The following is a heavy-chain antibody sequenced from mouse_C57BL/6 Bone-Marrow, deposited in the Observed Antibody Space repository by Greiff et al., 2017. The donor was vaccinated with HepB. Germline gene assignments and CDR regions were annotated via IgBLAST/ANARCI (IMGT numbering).Heavy chain of an antibody. J-gene: IGHJ4*01. D-gene: IGHD2-5*01. Sequence: EVKLVESGGGLVQPGGSLSLSCAASGFTFTDYYMSWVRQPPGKALEWLGFIRNKANGYTTEYSASVKGRFTISRDNSQSILYLQMNALRAEDSATYYCARSNSNYNAMDYWGQGTSVTVSS. CDR1: GFTFTDYY. CDR3: ARSNSNYNAMDY. CDR2: IRNKANGYTT. V-gene: IGHV7-3*01.